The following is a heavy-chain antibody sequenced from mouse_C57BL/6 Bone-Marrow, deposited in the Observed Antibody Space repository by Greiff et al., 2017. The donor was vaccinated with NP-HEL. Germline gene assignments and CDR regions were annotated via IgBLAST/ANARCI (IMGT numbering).Heavy chain of an antibody. D-gene: IGHD2-3*01. J-gene: IGHJ1*03. CDR2: IRSKSNNYAT. V-gene: IGHV10-1*01. Sequence: DVMLVESGGGLVQPKGSLKLSCAASGFSFNTYAMNWVRQAPGKGLEWVARIRSKSNNYATYYADSVKDRFTISRDDSESMLYLQMNNLKTEDTAMYYCVRSDGYYLPDVWGTGTTVTVSS. CDR3: VRSDGYYLPDV. CDR1: GFSFNTYA.